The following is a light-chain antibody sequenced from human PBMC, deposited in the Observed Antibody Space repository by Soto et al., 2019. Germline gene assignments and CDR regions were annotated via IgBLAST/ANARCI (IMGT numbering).Light chain of an antibody. J-gene: IGLJ1*01. CDR3: SSFAGSSTFEV. Sequence: QSALTQPASVSGSPGQSITISCTGTSSHVGAYNYVSWYQHHPDKAPKLIIYDVNNRPSGVSKRFSGSKSGNTASLTISGLQAEDDADYYCSSFAGSSTFEVFGTGTKLTVL. CDR2: DVN. V-gene: IGLV2-14*01. CDR1: SSHVGAYNY.